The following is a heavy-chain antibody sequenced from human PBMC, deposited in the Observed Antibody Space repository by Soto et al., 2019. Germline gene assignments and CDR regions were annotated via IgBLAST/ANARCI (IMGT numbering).Heavy chain of an antibody. V-gene: IGHV4-31*03. CDR2: IYYSGST. J-gene: IGHJ6*02. CDR1: GGSISSGGYY. Sequence: SSETLSLTCTVSGGSISSGGYYWSWIRQHPGKGLEWIGYIYYSGSTYYNPSLKSRVTISVDTSKNQFSLKLSSVTAADTAVYYCARVAVGGYCSSTSCSYYYYGMDVWGQGTTVTVSS. D-gene: IGHD2-2*01. CDR3: ARVAVGGYCSSTSCSYYYYGMDV.